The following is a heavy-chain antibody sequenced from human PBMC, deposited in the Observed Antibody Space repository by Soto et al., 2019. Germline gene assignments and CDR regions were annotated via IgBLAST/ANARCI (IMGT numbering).Heavy chain of an antibody. Sequence: EVQLVESGGGLVQPGRSLRLSCAASGFTFDDYAMHWVRQAPGKGLEWVSGISWNSSSIGYSDSVKGRFTISRDNAKNSLYLQMNSLGAEDTALYYWAKDRGLVLSFYFDYWGQGTLVTVSS. CDR1: GFTFDDYA. CDR2: ISWNSSSI. V-gene: IGHV3-9*01. J-gene: IGHJ4*02. D-gene: IGHD6-19*01. CDR3: AKDRGLVLSFYFDY.